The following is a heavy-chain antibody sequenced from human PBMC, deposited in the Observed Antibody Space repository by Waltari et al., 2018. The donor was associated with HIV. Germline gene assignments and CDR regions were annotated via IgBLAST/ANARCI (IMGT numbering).Heavy chain of an antibody. D-gene: IGHD2-8*01. J-gene: IGHJ5*01. CDR3: TRRRGLMNSSHRWFDS. CDR2: FSYGGTT. V-gene: IGHV4-39*01. Sequence: QLRESGAGLVKPSETLSLKCSVSGGSISSKSYFWDWVRQPPGKGLEWIGTFSYGGTTYYNPSLKSRVTISVATSKSQISLNVTAVTASDTAVYYCTRRRGLMNSSHRWFDSWGQGTLVTVSS. CDR1: GGSISSKSYF.